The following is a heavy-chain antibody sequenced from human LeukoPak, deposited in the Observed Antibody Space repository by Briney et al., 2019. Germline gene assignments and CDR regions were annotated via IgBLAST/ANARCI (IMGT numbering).Heavy chain of an antibody. CDR1: GGSISSHY. J-gene: IGHJ4*02. V-gene: IGHV4-59*11. CDR2: TYYSGST. D-gene: IGHD6-13*01. CDR3: ARVLAATHYFDY. Sequence: SETLSLTCTVSGGSISSHYWSWIRQPPGKGLEWIGYTYYSGSTNYNPSLKSRVTISVDTSKNQFSLKLSSVTAADTAVYYCARVLAATHYFDYWGQGTLVTVSS.